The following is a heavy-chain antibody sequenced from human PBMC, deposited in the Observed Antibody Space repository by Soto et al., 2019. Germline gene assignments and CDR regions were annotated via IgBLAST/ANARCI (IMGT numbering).Heavy chain of an antibody. Sequence: SETLSLTCRVSGGSISSVNYYWHWIRQHPGKGLEWIGYIFYSGSTYYNPSLKSRVTISVDTSKSQFSLKLGSVTAADTAVYYCARGWQTVTGTYVYWGQGTLVTVSS. CDR1: GGSISSVNYY. D-gene: IGHD1-1*01. V-gene: IGHV4-31*03. J-gene: IGHJ4*02. CDR2: IFYSGST. CDR3: ARGWQTVTGTYVY.